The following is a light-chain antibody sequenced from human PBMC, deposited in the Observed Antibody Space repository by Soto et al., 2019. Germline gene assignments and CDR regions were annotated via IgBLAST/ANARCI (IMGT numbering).Light chain of an antibody. V-gene: IGKV3-15*01. CDR1: QSVSSY. J-gene: IGKJ1*01. Sequence: EMVMTQSPATLSVSPGERVTLSCRASQSVSSYLAWYQQKPGQPPRLLIYVASTRAAGIPARFSGSGSGTEFSLTISSLQSEDFAVYYCQQYKDWPPRFGQGLKVEIK. CDR2: VAS. CDR3: QQYKDWPPR.